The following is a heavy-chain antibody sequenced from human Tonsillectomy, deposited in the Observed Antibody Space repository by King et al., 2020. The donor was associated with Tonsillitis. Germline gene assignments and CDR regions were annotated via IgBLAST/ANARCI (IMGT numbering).Heavy chain of an antibody. Sequence: VQLVESGAEVRKPGASVKVSCKSSGYTFNGYQVHWVRQAPGQGLEWMGWINSNSGGTNYARKFEGRVTMTRDTSISTAYLELSRLTSDDTAVYYCAREFADSTGSINSWGQGTLVTVSS. J-gene: IGHJ4*02. CDR1: GYTFNGYQ. V-gene: IGHV1-2*02. D-gene: IGHD3-22*01. CDR2: INSNSGGT. CDR3: AREFADSTGSINS.